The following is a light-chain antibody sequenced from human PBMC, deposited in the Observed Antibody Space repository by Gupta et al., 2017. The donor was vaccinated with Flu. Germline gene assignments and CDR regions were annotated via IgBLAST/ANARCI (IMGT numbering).Light chain of an antibody. CDR1: SDVGANNY. CDR3: SSYRSSSTSFF. Sequence: SDVGANNYVSWYQQHPGKAPKVMIYGVNNRPSGVSDRFSGSKSGNTASLTISGLQAEGEADYYCSSYRSSSTSFFFGTGTKVTVL. V-gene: IGLV2-14*01. J-gene: IGLJ1*01. CDR2: GVN.